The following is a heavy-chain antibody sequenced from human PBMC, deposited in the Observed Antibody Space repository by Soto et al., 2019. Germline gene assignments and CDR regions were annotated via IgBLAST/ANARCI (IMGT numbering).Heavy chain of an antibody. J-gene: IGHJ6*03. CDR3: ARGHYVSGYTPMYMDV. Sequence: PSETLSLTCAVYGGSFSGYYWSWTRQPPGKGLEWIGEINHSGSTNYNPSLKSRVTISVDTSKNQFSLKLSSVTAADTAVYYCARGHYVSGYTPMYMDVWGKGTTVTVSS. V-gene: IGHV4-34*01. CDR1: GGSFSGYY. D-gene: IGHD3-3*01. CDR2: INHSGST.